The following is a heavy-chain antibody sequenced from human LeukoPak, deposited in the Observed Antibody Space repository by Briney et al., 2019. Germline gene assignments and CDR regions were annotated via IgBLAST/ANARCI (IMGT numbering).Heavy chain of an antibody. CDR3: ARDLGGYDPLYYFDY. J-gene: IGHJ4*02. CDR1: GFTFSAYW. Sequence: QPGGSLRLSCAASGFTFSAYWMSWVRQAPGKGLEWVAYIKQDGSDKYYVDSVKGRFTISRDNAQNSLYLQMGSLRAEDTAVYYCARDLGGYDPLYYFDYWGQGTLVTVSS. CDR2: IKQDGSDK. V-gene: IGHV3-7*01. D-gene: IGHD5-12*01.